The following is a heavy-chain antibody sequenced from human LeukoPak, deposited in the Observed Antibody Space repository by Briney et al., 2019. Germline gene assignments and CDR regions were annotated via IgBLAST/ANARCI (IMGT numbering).Heavy chain of an antibody. V-gene: IGHV3-30-3*01. CDR2: ISYDGSNK. CDR1: GFTFSSYA. CDR3: ASPNSPHYYFDY. Sequence: GGSLRLSCAASGFTFSSYAMHWVRQAPGKGLEWVAVISYDGSNKHYADSVKGRFTISRDNSKNTLYLQMNSLRAEDTAVYYCASPNSPHYYFDYWGQGTLVTVSS. J-gene: IGHJ4*02. D-gene: IGHD4/OR15-4a*01.